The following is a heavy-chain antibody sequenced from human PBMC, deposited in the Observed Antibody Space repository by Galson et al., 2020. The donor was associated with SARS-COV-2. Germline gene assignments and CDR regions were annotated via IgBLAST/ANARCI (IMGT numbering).Heavy chain of an antibody. CDR2: IRSKAKSYAT. CDR1: GFTFSDSA. CDR3: TSIPAVGPDAFDP. V-gene: IGHV3-73*01. D-gene: IGHD2-2*02. J-gene: IGHJ5*02. Sequence: QLGESLKISCAASGFTFSDSAIHWVRQASGKGLEWVGRIRSKAKSYATSYAAAVKGRFTVSRDDSKNTAYLQMNSLKTEDTAVYYCTSIPAVGPDAFDPWGQGTLVTVSS.